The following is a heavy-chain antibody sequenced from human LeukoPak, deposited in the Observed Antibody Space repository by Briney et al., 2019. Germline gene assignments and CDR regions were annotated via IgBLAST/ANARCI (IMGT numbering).Heavy chain of an antibody. J-gene: IGHJ6*02. D-gene: IGHD3-22*01. CDR3: ARAFGYDSSGYYYVQYYYYYYGMDV. CDR2: ISSSGSTI. V-gene: IGHV3-11*01. CDR1: GFTFSDYY. Sequence: PGGSLRLSCAASGFTFSDYYMSWIRQAPGKGLEWVSYISSSGSTIYYADSVKGRFTISRDKAKNSLYLQMNSLRAEDTAVYYCARAFGYDSSGYYYVQYYYYYYGMDVWGQGTTVTVSS.